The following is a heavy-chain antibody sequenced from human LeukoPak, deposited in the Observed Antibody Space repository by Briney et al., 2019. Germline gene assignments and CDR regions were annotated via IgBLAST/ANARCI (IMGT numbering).Heavy chain of an antibody. CDR3: ARDGVVVAATPYYYYGMDV. V-gene: IGHV3-48*03. Sequence: PGGSLGLSCAASGFTFSSYEMNWVRQAPGKGLEWVSYISSSGSTIYYADSVKGRFTISRDNAKNSLYLQMNSLRAEDTAVYYCARDGVVVAATPYYYYGMDVWGQGTTVTVSS. CDR2: ISSSGSTI. J-gene: IGHJ6*02. D-gene: IGHD2-15*01. CDR1: GFTFSSYE.